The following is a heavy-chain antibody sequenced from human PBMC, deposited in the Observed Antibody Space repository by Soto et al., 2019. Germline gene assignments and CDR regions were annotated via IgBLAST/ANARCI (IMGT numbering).Heavy chain of an antibody. J-gene: IGHJ6*02. V-gene: IGHV1-69*01. Sequence: QVQLVQSGAEVKKPGSSVKVSCKASGGTFSSYAISWVRQAPGHGLEWMGGIIPIYGTATYAQKFQGRVTITADESTSTDYMELSSLRSEDTAVYYCARSQGSSTSLEIYYYYYYGMDVWGQGTTVTVSS. D-gene: IGHD2-2*01. CDR1: GGTFSSYA. CDR2: IIPIYGTA. CDR3: ARSQGSSTSLEIYYYYYYGMDV.